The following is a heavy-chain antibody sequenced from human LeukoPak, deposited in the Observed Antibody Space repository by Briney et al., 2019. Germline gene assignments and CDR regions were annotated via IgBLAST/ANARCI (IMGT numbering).Heavy chain of an antibody. J-gene: IGHJ6*02. Sequence: GGSLRLSCAASGFTFSAFEMYGVRQAPGKGLEWVAVISYDGSHKYYADSVKGRFTISRDNADNSLYLQMNSLRNDATGVYYCASGGGLLASHHGMAVWGQGTAVTVSS. CDR1: GFTFSAFE. CDR2: ISYDGSHK. V-gene: IGHV3-30-3*01. CDR3: ASGGGLLASHHGMAV. D-gene: IGHD1-14*01.